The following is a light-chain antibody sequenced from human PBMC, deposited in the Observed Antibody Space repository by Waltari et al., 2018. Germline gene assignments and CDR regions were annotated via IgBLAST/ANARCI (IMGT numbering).Light chain of an antibody. J-gene: IGKJ2*01. V-gene: IGKV1-33*01. CDR1: QDISNY. CDR2: DAS. CDR3: QQYDNLPTYT. Sequence: DIQMTQSPSSLSASVGDRVTITCQASQDISNYLNWYQQKPGKAPKLLIYDASNLETGVPSRFSGSGSRTDFTFTISSLQPEDIATYYCQQYDNLPTYTYGQGTKREIK.